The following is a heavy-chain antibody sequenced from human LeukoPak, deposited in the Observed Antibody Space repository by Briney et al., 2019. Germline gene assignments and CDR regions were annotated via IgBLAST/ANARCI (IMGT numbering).Heavy chain of an antibody. J-gene: IGHJ4*02. CDR2: ISGSGGST. Sequence: GGSLRLSCAASGFTFSSYSMNWVRQAPGKGLEWVSAISGSGGSTYYADSVKGRFTISRDNAKNSLYLQMNSLRAEDTAVYYCARDPAIVGATQGGGSDDYWGQGTLVTVSS. CDR1: GFTFSSYS. V-gene: IGHV3-21*01. D-gene: IGHD1-26*01. CDR3: ARDPAIVGATQGGGSDDY.